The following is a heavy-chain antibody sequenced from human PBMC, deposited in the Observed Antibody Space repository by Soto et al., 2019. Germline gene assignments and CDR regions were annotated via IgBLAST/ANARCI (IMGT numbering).Heavy chain of an antibody. CDR3: ARAGAATLSDY. J-gene: IGHJ4*02. CDR1: CGSISNYY. CDR2: IYYSGST. Sequence: SETLSLTCTVSCGSISNYYWSWIRQPPGKGLEWIGYIYYSGSTNYNPSLKSRVTISVDTSKNQFSLKLSSVTAADTAVYYCARAGAATLSDYWGQGTLVTVSS. V-gene: IGHV4-59*01. D-gene: IGHD2-15*01.